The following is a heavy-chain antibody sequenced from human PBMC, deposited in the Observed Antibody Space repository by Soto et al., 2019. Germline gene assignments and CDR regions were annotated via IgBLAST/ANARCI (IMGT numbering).Heavy chain of an antibody. J-gene: IGHJ4*02. CDR1: GFTFSSYS. CDR2: ISSSSSYI. D-gene: IGHD4-17*01. CDR3: ARDFGRGDYVVGGGDY. V-gene: IGHV3-21*01. Sequence: EVPLVESGGGLVKPGGSLRLFCAASGFTFSSYSMNWVRQAPGKGLEWVSSISSSSSYIYYADSVKGRFTISRDNAKNSLYLQRSRLGAEDRAVYYCARDFGRGDYVVGGGDYWGLGTLVTVSS.